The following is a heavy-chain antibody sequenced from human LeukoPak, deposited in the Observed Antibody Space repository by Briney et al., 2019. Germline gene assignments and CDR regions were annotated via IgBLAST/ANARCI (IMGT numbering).Heavy chain of an antibody. Sequence: ASVKVSCKASGYTFTASYIHWVRQAPGQGLEWMGWINPNSGGTNYAQKFQGRVTMTRDTSISTAYMELSRLRSDDTAVYYCARRGITFDAFDIWGQGTMVTVSS. CDR1: GYTFTASY. V-gene: IGHV1-2*02. D-gene: IGHD2/OR15-2a*01. J-gene: IGHJ3*02. CDR3: ARRGITFDAFDI. CDR2: INPNSGGT.